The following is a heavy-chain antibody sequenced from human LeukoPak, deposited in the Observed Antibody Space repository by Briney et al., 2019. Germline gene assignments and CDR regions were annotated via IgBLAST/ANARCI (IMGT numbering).Heavy chain of an antibody. CDR2: INPGDSST. J-gene: IGHJ5*02. Sequence: GESLKISCKGSGYSFTSYWIGWVRQMSGKGLEWMAIINPGDSSTTYSPSLQGQVTISVDKSISTAYLRWSSLKASDTAMYYCAALAEFHDYTAFAWFDPWGQGTQVTVSS. D-gene: IGHD4-11*01. CDR1: GYSFTSYW. CDR3: AALAEFHDYTAFAWFDP. V-gene: IGHV5-51*01.